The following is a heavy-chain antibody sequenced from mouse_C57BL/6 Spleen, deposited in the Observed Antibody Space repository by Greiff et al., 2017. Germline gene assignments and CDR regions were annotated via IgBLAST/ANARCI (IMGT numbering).Heavy chain of an antibody. D-gene: IGHD2-1*01. V-gene: IGHV1-26*01. Sequence: VQLQQSGPELVKPGASVKISCKASGYTFTDYYMNWVKQSPGQSLEWIGDINPNNGGTSYNQKFKGKATLTVDKSSSTAYMELRSLTSEDSAVYYCARDLLSYAMDYWGQGTSVTVSS. CDR2: INPNNGGT. CDR3: ARDLLSYAMDY. CDR1: GYTFTDYY. J-gene: IGHJ4*01.